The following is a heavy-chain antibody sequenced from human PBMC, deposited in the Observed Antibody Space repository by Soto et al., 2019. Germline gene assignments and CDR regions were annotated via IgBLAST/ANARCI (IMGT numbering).Heavy chain of an antibody. D-gene: IGHD5-12*01. CDR3: AASYDAGFDP. V-gene: IGHV1-18*04. Sequence: QLQLVQSAAEVKKPGASVRVSCKAYGYPFIKYGISWIRQAPEQGLEWMGWIKVDSGYTNYAQKFQGRATMTADTSSDTAFMELRSLRLDETAVYFCAASYDAGFDPWGQGTLVSVSS. CDR1: GYPFIKYG. CDR2: IKVDSGYT. J-gene: IGHJ5*02.